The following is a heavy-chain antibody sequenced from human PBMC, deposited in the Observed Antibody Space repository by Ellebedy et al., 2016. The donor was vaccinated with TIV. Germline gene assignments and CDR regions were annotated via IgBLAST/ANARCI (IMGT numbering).Heavy chain of an antibody. D-gene: IGHD1-14*01. V-gene: IGHV2-5*02. CDR3: AHSPIFQGGRWFDP. J-gene: IGHJ5*02. CDR1: GLSLNSTGVG. CDR2: INWENNR. Sequence: SGPTLVXPTQTLTLTCTLSGLSLNSTGVGVGWIRQPPGKALEWLALINWENNRRYRSSLKNRLTITKDTSKNQVVLTMTNMDPVDTATYYCAHSPIFQGGRWFDPWGQGTPVTVSS.